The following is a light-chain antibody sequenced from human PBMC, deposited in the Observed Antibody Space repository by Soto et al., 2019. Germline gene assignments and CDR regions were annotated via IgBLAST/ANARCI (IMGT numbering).Light chain of an antibody. CDR3: QQYNNWPIT. CDR2: GAS. V-gene: IGKV3-15*01. Sequence: EIVLTQSPGILSLSPGERATLSCRASQSVSNDFLAWYQQKPGQAPRLLIYGASTRATGIPARFSGSGSGTEFTLTISGLQSEDFAVYYCQQYNNWPITFGQGTRLEIK. CDR1: QSVSNDF. J-gene: IGKJ5*01.